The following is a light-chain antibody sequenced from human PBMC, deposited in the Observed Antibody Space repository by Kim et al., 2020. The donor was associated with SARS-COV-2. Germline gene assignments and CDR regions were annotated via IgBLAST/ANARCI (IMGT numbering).Light chain of an antibody. J-gene: IGLJ3*02. V-gene: IGLV2-14*03. CDR3: SSYTSSSTWV. CDR1: SSDVGGYNY. CDR2: DVS. Sequence: QSALTQAASVSGSPGQSITISCTGTSSDVGGYNYVSWYQHHPGKAPKLMIYDVSKRPSGISNRLSGSKSGNTASLTISGLQAEDEADYYCSSYTSSSTWVFGGGTQLTVL.